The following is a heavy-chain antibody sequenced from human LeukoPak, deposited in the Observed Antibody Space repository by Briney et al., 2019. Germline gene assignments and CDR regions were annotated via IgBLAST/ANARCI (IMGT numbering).Heavy chain of an antibody. CDR3: ATTPGNYGNHFDY. CDR2: ISGGGGST. CDR1: GFTFSSYA. D-gene: IGHD4-11*01. Sequence: GGSLRLSCAASGFTFSSYAMSWVRQAPGKGLEWVSGISGGGGSTYYADSVKGRFTISRDNSKNTLYLQMNSLRAEDTAVYYCATTPGNYGNHFDYWGQGTLVTVSS. V-gene: IGHV3-23*01. J-gene: IGHJ4*02.